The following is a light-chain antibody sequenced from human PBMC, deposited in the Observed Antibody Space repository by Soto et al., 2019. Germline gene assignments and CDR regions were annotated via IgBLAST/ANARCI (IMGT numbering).Light chain of an antibody. CDR3: ASWDDSLNGPV. J-gene: IGLJ1*01. Sequence: PPSASGTPGQRVTISCSGSSSNVGGNPVNWYQHVPTTAPKLLIYTNTQRPSGVPDRFSGSKSGTSASLAISGLQSEDEADYYCASWDDSLNGPVFGTGTKVTVL. CDR2: TNT. CDR1: SSNVGGNP. V-gene: IGLV1-44*01.